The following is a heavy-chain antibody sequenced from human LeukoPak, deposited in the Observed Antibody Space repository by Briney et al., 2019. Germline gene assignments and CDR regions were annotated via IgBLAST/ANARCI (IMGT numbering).Heavy chain of an antibody. J-gene: IGHJ4*02. Sequence: GGSLRLSCAASGFTFSSYAMSWVRQAQGKGLEWVSSISGSGDNTCYADSVNDRFSISRDNSKTTVSLQMNSLRAEDTAVYYCAKGRGTAVTSAANYWGQGTLVTVSS. V-gene: IGHV3-23*01. CDR3: AKGRGTAVTSAANY. CDR1: GFTFSSYA. CDR2: ISGSGDNT. D-gene: IGHD4-17*01.